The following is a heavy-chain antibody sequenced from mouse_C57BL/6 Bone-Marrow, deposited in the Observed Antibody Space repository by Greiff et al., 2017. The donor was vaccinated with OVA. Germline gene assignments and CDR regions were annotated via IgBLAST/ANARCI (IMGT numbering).Heavy chain of an antibody. CDR3: ARDRGD. CDR1: GFTFSSYA. Sequence: EVHLVESGGGLVKPGGSLKLSCAASGFTFSSYAMSWVRQTPEKRLEWVATISDGGSYTYYPDNVKGRFTISRDNAKNNLYLQMSHLKSEDTAMYYCARDRGDWGQGTTLTVSA. V-gene: IGHV5-4*01. D-gene: IGHD3-1*01. J-gene: IGHJ2*01. CDR2: ISDGGSYT.